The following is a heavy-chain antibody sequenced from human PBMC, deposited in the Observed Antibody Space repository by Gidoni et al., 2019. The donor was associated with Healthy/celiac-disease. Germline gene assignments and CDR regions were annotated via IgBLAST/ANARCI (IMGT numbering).Heavy chain of an antibody. CDR1: GYSFTSYS. CDR3: ARLSTVVTPEWYFDL. Sequence: EVQLVPSGAEVKKPGESLKISWQGSGYSFTSYSIGWVRQMPGKGLEWMGIINPGDSDTRYSPSFQGQVTISADKSISTAYLQWSSLKASDTAMYYCARLSTVVTPEWYFDLWGRGTLVTVSS. V-gene: IGHV5-51*01. J-gene: IGHJ2*01. CDR2: INPGDSDT. D-gene: IGHD2-21*02.